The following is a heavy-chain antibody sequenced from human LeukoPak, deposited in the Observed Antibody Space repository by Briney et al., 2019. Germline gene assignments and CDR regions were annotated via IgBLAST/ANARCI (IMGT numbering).Heavy chain of an antibody. CDR2: MSPNSGDT. V-gene: IGHV1-8*01. D-gene: IGHD7-27*01. CDR1: EYTFTSYD. CDR3: ARGPPNWGYDY. Sequence: ASVKVSCKASEYTFTSYDFNWVRQATGQRPEWMGWMSPNSGDTGYAQKFQDRVTMTRNTSISTAYMELSSLRSDDTAVYYCARGPPNWGYDYWGPGTLVTVSS. J-gene: IGHJ4*02.